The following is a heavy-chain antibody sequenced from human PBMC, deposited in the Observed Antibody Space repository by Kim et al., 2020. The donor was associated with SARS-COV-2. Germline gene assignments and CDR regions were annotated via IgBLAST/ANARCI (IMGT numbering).Heavy chain of an antibody. CDR2: IYYSGST. D-gene: IGHD6-19*01. J-gene: IGHJ4*02. CDR3: ASDSIAVAGTPYFDY. CDR1: GGSISSSSYY. V-gene: IGHV4-39*01. Sequence: SETLSLTCTVSGGSISSSSYYWGWIRQPPGKGLEWIGSIYYSGSTYYNPSLKSRVTISVDTSKNQFSLKLSSVTAADTAVYYCASDSIAVAGTPYFDYWGQGTLVTVSS.